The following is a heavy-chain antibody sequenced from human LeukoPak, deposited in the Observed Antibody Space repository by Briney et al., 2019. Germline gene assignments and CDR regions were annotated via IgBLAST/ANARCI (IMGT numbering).Heavy chain of an antibody. D-gene: IGHD2-2*01. Sequence: GGSLRLSCAASGFTFSSYWMRWVRQAPGKGLEWVANIKQDGSEKYSVDSVKGRFTISRDNAKNSLYLQMNSLRAEDTAVYYCARENSHQLPYTLDYWGQGTLVTVSS. CDR1: GFTFSSYW. J-gene: IGHJ4*02. V-gene: IGHV3-7*01. CDR2: IKQDGSEK. CDR3: ARENSHQLPYTLDY.